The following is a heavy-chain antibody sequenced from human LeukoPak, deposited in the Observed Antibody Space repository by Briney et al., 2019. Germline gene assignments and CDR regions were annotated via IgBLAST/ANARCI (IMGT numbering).Heavy chain of an antibody. D-gene: IGHD2-15*01. J-gene: IGHJ4*02. CDR3: AKAPVTSCRGAFCYPFDS. V-gene: IGHV3-30*04. CDR1: GFTFSSYA. CDR2: ISYDGSNK. Sequence: GGSLRLSCAASGFTFSSYAMHWVRQAPGKGLEWVAAISYDGSNKYSADSVKGRFTISRDNSKNTLYLQMNSLRVEDAAVYYCAKAPVTSCRGAFCYPFDSWGQGTLVAVSS.